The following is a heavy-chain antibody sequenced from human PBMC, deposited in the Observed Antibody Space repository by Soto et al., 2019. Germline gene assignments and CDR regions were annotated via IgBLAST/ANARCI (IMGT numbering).Heavy chain of an antibody. V-gene: IGHV6-1*01. CDR2: TYYRSKWYN. CDR1: GDSVSSNSAA. J-gene: IGHJ5*02. Sequence: PSQTPSLTCAISGDSVSSNSAAWNWIRQSPSRGLEWLGRTYYRSKWYNDYAVSVKSRITLNPDTSKKQFSLQLNSVTPEDTAVYYCARALGYYGSGSYYTQQNWFDPWGQGTLVTVSS. CDR3: ARALGYYGSGSYYTQQNWFDP. D-gene: IGHD3-10*01.